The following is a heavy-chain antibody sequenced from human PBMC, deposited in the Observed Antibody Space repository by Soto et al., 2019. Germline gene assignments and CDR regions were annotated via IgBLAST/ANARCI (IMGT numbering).Heavy chain of an antibody. CDR3: ARPSSSLNNWFDP. CDR1: GGSISSSSYY. V-gene: IGHV4-39*01. D-gene: IGHD6-13*01. J-gene: IGHJ5*02. Sequence: SETLSVTCTVSGGSISSSSYYWGWIRQPPGKGLEWIGSIYYSGSTYYNPSLKSRVTISVDTSKNQFSLKLSSVTAADTAVYYCARPSSSLNNWFDPWGQGTLVTVSS. CDR2: IYYSGST.